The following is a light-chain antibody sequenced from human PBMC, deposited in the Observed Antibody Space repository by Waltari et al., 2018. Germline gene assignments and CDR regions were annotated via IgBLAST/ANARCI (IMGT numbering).Light chain of an antibody. CDR3: AAWDDSLNGHVV. J-gene: IGLJ2*01. Sequence: QSVLTQPPSASGTPGQRVTISCSGSSSNVGSNTVNWYQQHPGTAPKLLIYSNNPPASGVPDRFSGSKSGTLASLAISGLQSEDAADYYCAAWDDSLNGHVVFGGGTKLTVL. CDR2: SNN. CDR1: SSNVGSNT. V-gene: IGLV1-44*01.